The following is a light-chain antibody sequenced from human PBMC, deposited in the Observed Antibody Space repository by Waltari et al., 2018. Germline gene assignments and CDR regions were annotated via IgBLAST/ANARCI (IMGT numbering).Light chain of an antibody. CDR3: QQYNNWPPRT. J-gene: IGKJ1*01. CDR1: QSISSN. Sequence: VMTQSPATLSVSPGERATLSCRASQSISSNLAWYQHKPGQAPRLLIYGASTRATGIPARFSGTGSGTEFTLTISSIQSEDIAIYFCQQYNNWPPRTFGQGTKVEIK. V-gene: IGKV3-15*01. CDR2: GAS.